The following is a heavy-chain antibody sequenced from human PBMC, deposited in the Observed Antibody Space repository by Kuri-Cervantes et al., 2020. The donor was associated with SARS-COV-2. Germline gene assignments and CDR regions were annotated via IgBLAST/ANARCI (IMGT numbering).Heavy chain of an antibody. CDR1: GGSISSGDYY. CDR3: ARDSLIYGGNSFDY. Sequence: SETLSLTCTVSGGSISSGDYYWSWIRQPPGKGLEWIGYIYYSGSTYYNPSLKSRVTISVDTSKNQFSLKLSSVTAADTAVYYCARDSLIYGGNSFDYWGQGTLVTVSS. V-gene: IGHV4-30-4*01. CDR2: IYYSGST. J-gene: IGHJ4*02. D-gene: IGHD4-23*01.